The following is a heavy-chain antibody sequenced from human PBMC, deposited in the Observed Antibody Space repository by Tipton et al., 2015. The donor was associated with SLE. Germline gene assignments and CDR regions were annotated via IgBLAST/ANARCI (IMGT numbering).Heavy chain of an antibody. CDR1: GFTFSSYA. Sequence: SLRLSCAASGFTFSSYAMHWVRQAPGKGLEWVAVISYDGSNKYYADSVKGRFTISRDNSKNTLYLQMNSLRAEDTALYYCARDPYYLDYWGQGTLVIVSS. V-gene: IGHV3-30-3*01. CDR2: ISYDGSNK. J-gene: IGHJ4*02. CDR3: ARDPYYLDY.